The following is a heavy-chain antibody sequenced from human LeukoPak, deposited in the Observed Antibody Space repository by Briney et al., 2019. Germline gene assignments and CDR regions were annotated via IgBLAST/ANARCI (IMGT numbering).Heavy chain of an antibody. CDR1: GGSFSGYY. V-gene: IGHV4-34*01. CDR2: INHSGST. D-gene: IGHD3-10*01. J-gene: IGHJ4*02. Sequence: SETLSLTCAVYGGSFSGYYWSWIRQPPGKGLEWIGEINHSGSTNYNPSLKSRVTISVDTSKNQFSLKLSSVTAADTAVYYCARGRITMVRGVIGEWGQGTLVTVSS. CDR3: ARGRITMVRGVIGE.